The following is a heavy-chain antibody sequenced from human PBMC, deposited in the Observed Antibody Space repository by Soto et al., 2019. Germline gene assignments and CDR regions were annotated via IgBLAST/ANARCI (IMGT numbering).Heavy chain of an antibody. CDR1: GFIFSDHY. CDR2: ARDKTNGYST. Sequence: DVQVVESGGGLVQPGGSLRLSCTGSGFIFSDHYIDWARQAPGKGLEWIGRARDKTNGYSTAYGASVKGRFFVSRDDLKNSVYLQMNSLRSEDTAVYYCGRARSSSMGTYIDVWGRGTTVIVSS. D-gene: IGHD6-6*01. V-gene: IGHV3-72*01. CDR3: GRARSSSMGTYIDV. J-gene: IGHJ6*03.